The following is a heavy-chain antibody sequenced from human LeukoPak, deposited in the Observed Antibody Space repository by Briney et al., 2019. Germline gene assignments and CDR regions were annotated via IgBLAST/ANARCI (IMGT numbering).Heavy chain of an antibody. Sequence: KPSETLSLTCTVSGGFIIIYYWSCIRQPPGKGLEWIGYIYYSGSTNYNPSLKSRVTISVDTSKNQFSQKLSSVTAADTAVYYCARVAYSYGSYGMDVWGQGTTVTVSS. CDR1: GGFIIIYY. CDR2: IYYSGST. V-gene: IGHV4-59*01. J-gene: IGHJ6*02. CDR3: ARVAYSYGSYGMDV. D-gene: IGHD5-18*01.